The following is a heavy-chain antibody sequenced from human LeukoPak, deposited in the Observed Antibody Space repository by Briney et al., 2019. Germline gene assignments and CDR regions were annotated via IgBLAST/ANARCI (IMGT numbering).Heavy chain of an antibody. J-gene: IGHJ4*02. Sequence: PGGSLRLSCAASGFTFSDYYVSWIRQAPGKGLEWVSYISSSGSTIYYADSVKGRFTISRGNAKNSLYLQMNSLRAEDTAVYYCAARYSSSSVGYWGQGTLVTVSS. V-gene: IGHV3-11*04. CDR2: ISSSGSTI. CDR1: GFTFSDYY. CDR3: AARYSSSSVGY. D-gene: IGHD6-6*01.